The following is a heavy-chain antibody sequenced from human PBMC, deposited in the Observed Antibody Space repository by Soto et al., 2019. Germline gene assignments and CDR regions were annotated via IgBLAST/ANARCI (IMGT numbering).Heavy chain of an antibody. CDR1: GFTFSRHW. Sequence: PGGSRLSCAASGFTFSRHWMHWVRQTPGKGPVWVSRINDDGSSTKYADSVKGRFTIARDNAKNTVFLQMSSLRAEDTAVYYCAREVIAATGTIRWFDPWGQGTLVTVSS. D-gene: IGHD6-25*01. CDR2: INDDGSST. J-gene: IGHJ5*02. V-gene: IGHV3-74*03. CDR3: AREVIAATGTIRWFDP.